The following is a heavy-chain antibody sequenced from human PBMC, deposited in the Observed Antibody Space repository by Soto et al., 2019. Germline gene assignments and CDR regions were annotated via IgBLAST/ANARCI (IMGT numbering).Heavy chain of an antibody. CDR2: IWYDGSNK. Sequence: GGSLRLSCAASGFTFSSYGMHWVRQAPGKGLEWVAVIWYDGSNKYYADSVKGRFTISRDNSKNTLYLQMNSLRAEDTAVYYCARDGQWQLVDYYYGMDVWGQGTTVTVSS. D-gene: IGHD6-13*01. V-gene: IGHV3-33*01. J-gene: IGHJ6*02. CDR3: ARDGQWQLVDYYYGMDV. CDR1: GFTFSSYG.